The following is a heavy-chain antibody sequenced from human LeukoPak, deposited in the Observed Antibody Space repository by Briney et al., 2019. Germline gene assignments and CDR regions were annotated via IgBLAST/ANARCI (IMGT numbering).Heavy chain of an antibody. J-gene: IGHJ4*02. CDR2: INPNNGST. V-gene: IGHV1-2*02. Sequence: ASVKVSCKASGYRFTAYYMHWVRQAPGQGLEWMGWINPNNGSTNYAQKFQGRVTMTRDTSISTGYMDLRRLRSDDTAVYYCARDLGVVVIRLDYWGQGTLVTVSS. CDR1: GYRFTAYY. CDR3: ARDLGVVVIRLDY. D-gene: IGHD3-22*01.